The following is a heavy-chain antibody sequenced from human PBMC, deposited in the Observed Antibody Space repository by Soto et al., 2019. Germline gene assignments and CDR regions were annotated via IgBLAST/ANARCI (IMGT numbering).Heavy chain of an antibody. D-gene: IGHD5-12*01. V-gene: IGHV4-30-4*01. CDR2: IYYTGST. Sequence: SETLSLTCTVSGGSISGGDYYWTWIRQPPGKGLEWIGYIYYTGSTYYNPSLKSRVTISVDTSKNQFSLKLISVTAADTAVYYCARGPLVYRGFDYPRFDYWGQGVLVTVSS. CDR3: ARGPLVYRGFDYPRFDY. CDR1: GGSISGGDYY. J-gene: IGHJ4*02.